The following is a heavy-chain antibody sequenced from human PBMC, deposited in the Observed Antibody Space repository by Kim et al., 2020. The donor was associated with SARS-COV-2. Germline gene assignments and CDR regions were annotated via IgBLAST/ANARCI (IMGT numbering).Heavy chain of an antibody. Sequence: GGSLRLSCAASGFTFSDYALHWVRQAPGKGLDWVAFISYDGIRTQYADSVKGRFTISRDKSQNTLYLQMNGLRPEDTAVYYCSREGVFDGYYPFGYWGQGTLVTVSS. CDR3: SREGVFDGYYPFGY. CDR2: ISYDGIRT. V-gene: IGHV3-30-3*01. D-gene: IGHD3-3*01. J-gene: IGHJ4*02. CDR1: GFTFSDYA.